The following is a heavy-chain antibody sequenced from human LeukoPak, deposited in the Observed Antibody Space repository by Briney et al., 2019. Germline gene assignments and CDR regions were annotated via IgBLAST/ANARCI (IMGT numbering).Heavy chain of an antibody. V-gene: IGHV1-8*01. CDR2: MNPNSGNT. D-gene: IGHD1-1*01. J-gene: IGHJ6*03. Sequence: ASVTVSCKASGYTFTSYDINWVRQATGQGLEWVGWMNPNSGNTGYAQKFQGRVTMTRNTSISTAYMELSSLRSEDTAVYYCARDGVANDDYYYYYYMDVWGKGTTVTISS. CDR3: ARDGVANDDYYYYYYMDV. CDR1: GYTFTSYD.